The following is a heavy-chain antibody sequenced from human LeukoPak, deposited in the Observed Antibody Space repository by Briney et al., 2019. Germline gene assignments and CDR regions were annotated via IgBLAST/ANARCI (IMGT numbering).Heavy chain of an antibody. D-gene: IGHD3-10*01. V-gene: IGHV4-34*01. CDR3: ARQAAGNYFGSGSYYP. Sequence: SETLSLTCAVYGGSFSGYYWSWIRQPPGKGLEWIGEINHSGSTNYNPSLKSRVTISVDTSKNQFSLKLNSVTAADTAVYYCARQAAGNYFGSGSYYPWGQGTLVAVSS. CDR1: GGSFSGYY. CDR2: INHSGST. J-gene: IGHJ5*02.